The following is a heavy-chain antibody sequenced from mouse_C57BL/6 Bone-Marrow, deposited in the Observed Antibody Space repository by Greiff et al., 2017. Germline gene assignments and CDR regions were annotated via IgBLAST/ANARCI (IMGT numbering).Heavy chain of an antibody. V-gene: IGHV5-6*01. J-gene: IGHJ4*01. CDR1: GFTFSSYG. Sequence: EVKLMESGGDLVKPGGSLKLSCAASGFTFSSYGMSWVRQTPDKRLEWVATISSGGSYTYYPDSVKGRFTFSRDNAKNTLYLQMSSLKSEDTAMYYCAIHWDKYAMYYCGRGTSVTVSS. CDR2: ISSGGSYT. D-gene: IGHD4-1*01. CDR3: AIHWDKYAMYY.